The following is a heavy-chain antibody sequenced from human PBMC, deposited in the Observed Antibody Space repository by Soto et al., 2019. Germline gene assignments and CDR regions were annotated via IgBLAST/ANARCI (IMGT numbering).Heavy chain of an antibody. Sequence: EVQLLESGGGLVQPGGSLRLSCAASGFTFSSYAMSWVRQAPGKGLEWVSAISGSGGSTYYADSVKGRFTISRDNSKNTLYLQMNSLRAEDTAVYYCAKGSGGSLQRHELVLLNYMDVWGKGTPVTVSS. CDR3: AKGSGGSLQRHELVLLNYMDV. J-gene: IGHJ6*03. V-gene: IGHV3-23*01. CDR1: GFTFSSYA. CDR2: ISGSGGST. D-gene: IGHD2-15*01.